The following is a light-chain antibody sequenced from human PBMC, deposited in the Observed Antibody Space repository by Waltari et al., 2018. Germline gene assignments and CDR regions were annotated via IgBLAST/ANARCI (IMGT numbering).Light chain of an antibody. CDR2: NAS. CDR1: QSICSW. Sequence: DTQMTQSPSTLSASVGDRVTITCRTSQSICSWLAWYQQKPGKAPKLLRYNASSLERDVPSRFSGRGSETEFTLTISCLQPDDCATFDCQHYSSYPPTFGGGTKVEIK. CDR3: QHYSSYPPT. J-gene: IGKJ4*01. V-gene: IGKV1-5*03.